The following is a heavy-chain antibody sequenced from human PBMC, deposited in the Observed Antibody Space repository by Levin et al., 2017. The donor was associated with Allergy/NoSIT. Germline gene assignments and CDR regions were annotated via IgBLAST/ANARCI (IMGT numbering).Heavy chain of an antibody. J-gene: IGHJ5*02. V-gene: IGHV3-7*01. CDR1: GFTFSNYW. Sequence: GESLKISCAASGFTFSNYWMNWLRQAPGKGLEWVASIKQDGSQKYYVDSVKGRFTISRDDAKNSLYLQMDSLRAEDTAMYYCARANYFDPWGQGTLVTVSS. D-gene: IGHD5-24*01. CDR3: ARANYFDP. CDR2: IKQDGSQK.